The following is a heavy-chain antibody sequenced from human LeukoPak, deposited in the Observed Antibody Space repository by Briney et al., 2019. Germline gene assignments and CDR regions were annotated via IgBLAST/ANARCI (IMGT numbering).Heavy chain of an antibody. CDR2: INPSGGST. Sequence: ASVKVSCTASGYTLTSYYMHWVRQAPGQGLEWMGIINPSGGSTSYAQKFQGRVTMTRDTSTSTVYMELSSLRSEDTAVYYCAILRWGATKGDYWGQGTLVTVSS. CDR3: AILRWGATKGDY. J-gene: IGHJ4*02. CDR1: GYTLTSYY. V-gene: IGHV1-46*01. D-gene: IGHD1-26*01.